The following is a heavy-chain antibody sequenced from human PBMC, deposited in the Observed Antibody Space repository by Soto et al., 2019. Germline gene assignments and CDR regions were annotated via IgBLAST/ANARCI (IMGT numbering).Heavy chain of an antibody. CDR2: IYFDGSTT. CDR1: GFTFNTHW. V-gene: IGHV3-74*02. D-gene: IGHD1-26*01. CDR3: AIGGAMGVDY. Sequence: EVQLVESGGGVVQPGGSLRLSCTASGFTFNTHWMHWVRLAPGKGLVWVSRIYFDGSTTNYADSVKGRLTVSRDNAKNTVYLHVNTLRDDDTAVYYCAIGGAMGVDYWGQGTLVTVAS. J-gene: IGHJ4*02.